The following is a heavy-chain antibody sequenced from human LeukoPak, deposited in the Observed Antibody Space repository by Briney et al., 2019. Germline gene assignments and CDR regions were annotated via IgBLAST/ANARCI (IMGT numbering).Heavy chain of an antibody. J-gene: IGHJ4*02. CDR1: GFTFSSYA. Sequence: PGGSLRLSCAASGFTFSSYAMSWVRQAPGKGLEWVSAISGSGGSTYYADPVKGRFTISRDNSKNTLYLQMNSLRAEDTAVYYCAKAKGALVVITNYDYWGQGTLVTVSS. D-gene: IGHD3-22*01. V-gene: IGHV3-23*01. CDR2: ISGSGGST. CDR3: AKAKGALVVITNYDY.